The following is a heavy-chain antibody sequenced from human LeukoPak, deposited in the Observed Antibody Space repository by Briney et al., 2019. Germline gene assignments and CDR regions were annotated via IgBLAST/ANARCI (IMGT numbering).Heavy chain of an antibody. CDR3: ANNGPYGSGSLGYYYGMDV. CDR2: ISYDGSNK. D-gene: IGHD3-10*01. J-gene: IGHJ6*02. CDR1: GFTFSIFP. V-gene: IGHV3-30*18. Sequence: QPGGSLRLSCEASGFTFSIFPMHWVRQAPGKGLEWVAVISYDGSNKYYADSVKGRFTISRDNSKNTLYLQMNSLRAEDTAVYYCANNGPYGSGSLGYYYGMDVWGQGTTVTVSS.